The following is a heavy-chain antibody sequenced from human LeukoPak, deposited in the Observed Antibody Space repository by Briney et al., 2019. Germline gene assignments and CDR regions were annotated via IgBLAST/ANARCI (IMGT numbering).Heavy chain of an antibody. J-gene: IGHJ6*03. CDR3: ARAPKYCGGDCYYNYYYYYMDV. Sequence: GGSLRLSCATSGFTFSNYWMSWVRQAPGKGLEWVANIKEDGSEKYYVESVKGRFTISRDNAKTSLYLQMNSLRAEDTAVYYCARAPKYCGGDCYYNYYYYYMDVWGKGTTVTVSS. V-gene: IGHV3-7*01. D-gene: IGHD2-21*02. CDR1: GFTFSNYW. CDR2: IKEDGSEK.